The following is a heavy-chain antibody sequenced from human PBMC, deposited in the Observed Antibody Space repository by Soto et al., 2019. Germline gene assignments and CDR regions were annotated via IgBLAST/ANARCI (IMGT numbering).Heavy chain of an antibody. CDR3: ARDLIAVAPRRKYGMDV. D-gene: IGHD6-19*01. Sequence: GGSLRLSCAASGFTFSSYAMSWVRQAPGKGLEWVSAISSSSSYIYYADSVKGRFTISRDNAKNSLYLQMNSLRAEDTAVYYCARDLIAVAPRRKYGMDVWGQGTTVTVSS. J-gene: IGHJ6*02. CDR2: ISSSSSYI. V-gene: IGHV3-21*01. CDR1: GFTFSSYA.